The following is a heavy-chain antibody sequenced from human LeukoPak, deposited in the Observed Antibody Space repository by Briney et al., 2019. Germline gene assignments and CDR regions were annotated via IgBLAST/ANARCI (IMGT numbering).Heavy chain of an antibody. V-gene: IGHV3-48*03. CDR2: ISSSGSTI. J-gene: IGHJ4*02. CDR3: ARARYYGSGSYCDY. D-gene: IGHD3-10*01. Sequence: GGSLSLSCAASGFTFSSYEMNWVRQAPGKGLEWVSYISSSGSTIYYADSVKGRFTISRDNAKNSLYLQMNSLRAEGTAVYYCARARYYGSGSYCDYWGQGTLVTVSS. CDR1: GFTFSSYE.